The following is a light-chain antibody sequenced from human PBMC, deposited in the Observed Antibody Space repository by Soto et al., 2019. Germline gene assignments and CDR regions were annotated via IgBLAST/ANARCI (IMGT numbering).Light chain of an antibody. CDR2: EIN. CDR3: NSYTRFSTYV. V-gene: IGLV2-8*01. Sequence: QSALTQPPSASGSPGQSVTISCTGTSSDVGAYDYVSWYQQHPGKAPKLMIYEINKRPSGVPDRFSGSKSGNTASLTVSGLQAEDEADYYCNSYTRFSTYVFGTGTKVTV. CDR1: SSDVGAYDY. J-gene: IGLJ1*01.